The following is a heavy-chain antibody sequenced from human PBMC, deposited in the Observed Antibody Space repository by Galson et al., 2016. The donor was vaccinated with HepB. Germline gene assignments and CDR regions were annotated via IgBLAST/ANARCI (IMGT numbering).Heavy chain of an antibody. CDR3: ARVLLRYFDWPDDY. CDR2: IRGKAFGGTT. J-gene: IGHJ4*02. V-gene: IGHV3-49*03. D-gene: IGHD3-9*01. CDR1: GFIFGDFV. Sequence: SLRLSCATSGFIFGDFVMSWFRQAPGKGLEWVGFIRGKAFGGTTEYAASVKGRFTISRDDSKSIAHLQMNSLKTEDTAVYYCARVLLRYFDWPDDYWGQGTLVTVSS.